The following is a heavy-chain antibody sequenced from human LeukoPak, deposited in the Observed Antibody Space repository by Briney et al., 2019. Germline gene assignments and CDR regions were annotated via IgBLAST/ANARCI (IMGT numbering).Heavy chain of an antibody. CDR3: ARDRGRGYDSSGYYFL. CDR1: GFTFSSYA. V-gene: IGHV3-30-3*01. Sequence: PGRSLRLSCAASGFTFSSYAMHWVRQAPGKGLEWVAVISYDGSNKYYADSVKGRFTISRDNAKNSLYLQMNSLRAEDTAVYYCARDRGRGYDSSGYYFLWGQGTLVTVSS. J-gene: IGHJ4*02. D-gene: IGHD3-22*01. CDR2: ISYDGSNK.